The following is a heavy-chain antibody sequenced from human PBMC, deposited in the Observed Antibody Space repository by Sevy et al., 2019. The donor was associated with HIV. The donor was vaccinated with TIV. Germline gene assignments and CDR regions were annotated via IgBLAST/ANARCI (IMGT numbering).Heavy chain of an antibody. CDR2: IKQDGSVK. CDR3: ARGFCVSSSCSGSS. J-gene: IGHJ4*02. CDR1: GFSLNSYW. D-gene: IGHD2-2*01. Sequence: GGSLRLSCAASGFSLNSYWMSWVRQAPGKGLEWVANIKQDGSVKYYVDSVKGRFTISRDNAKNSLYLQMDSLTAEDTAVYYCARGFCVSSSCSGSSWGQGTLVTVSS. V-gene: IGHV3-7*01.